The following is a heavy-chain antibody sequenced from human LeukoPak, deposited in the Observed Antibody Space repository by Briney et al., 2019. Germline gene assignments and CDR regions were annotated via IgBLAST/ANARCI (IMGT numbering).Heavy chain of an antibody. CDR3: ARCGTPNNYYGYGVDV. J-gene: IGHJ6*02. V-gene: IGHV3-7*05. Sequence: PGGSLRLSCAASGFTFSSYWMSWVRQAPGKGLEWVANIKRDGSEKYYVDSVKGRFTISRDNAENSLYLQMNSLRAEDTAVYYCARCGTPNNYYGYGVDVWGQGTTVIVSS. CDR1: GFTFSSYW. D-gene: IGHD1-26*01. CDR2: IKRDGSEK.